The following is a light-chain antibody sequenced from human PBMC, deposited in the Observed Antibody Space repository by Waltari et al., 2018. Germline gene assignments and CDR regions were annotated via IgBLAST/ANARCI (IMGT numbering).Light chain of an antibody. CDR1: SGDVGGYNY. Sequence: QSALTQPRSVSVSPGQSVTISCTGASGDVGGYNYVSWYQQPPGKAPKLMIYDVSKRPSGVPDRFFGSKSGDTASLTISGLRAEDEADYYCRSYAGRYSYVFGTGTKVTVL. CDR2: DVS. V-gene: IGLV2-11*01. J-gene: IGLJ1*01. CDR3: RSYAGRYSYV.